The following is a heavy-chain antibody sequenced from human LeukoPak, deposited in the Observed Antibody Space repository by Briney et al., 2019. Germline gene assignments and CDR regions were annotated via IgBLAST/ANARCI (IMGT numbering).Heavy chain of an antibody. CDR2: IYNSGST. Sequence: MASETLSLTCKVSGDSISRSYWSWIRQPPGRGLEWLGYIYNSGSTNYNPSLKSRATISVDTSKSQLSLSLTSVSAADTAVYYCVRRVPGLRVGDYVAYYFDLWGQGTLVTVSS. J-gene: IGHJ4*02. CDR1: GDSISRSY. V-gene: IGHV4-4*08. CDR3: VRRVPGLRVGDYVAYYFDL. D-gene: IGHD3-10*02.